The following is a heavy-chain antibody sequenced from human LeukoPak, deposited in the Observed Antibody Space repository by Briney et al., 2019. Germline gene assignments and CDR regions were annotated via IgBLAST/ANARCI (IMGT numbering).Heavy chain of an antibody. CDR3: ARGPLYGSGARGYFDY. D-gene: IGHD3-10*01. V-gene: IGHV3-72*01. CDR2: IRNKPNSYTT. Sequence: HPGGSLRLSCAASGFIFSDHYMDWVRQAPGKGLEWVGRIRNKPNSYTTEYAASAKGRFTISRDDSKNSLYLQMNSLKTEDTAVYYCARGPLYGSGARGYFDYWGQGTLVTVSS. J-gene: IGHJ4*02. CDR1: GFIFSDHY.